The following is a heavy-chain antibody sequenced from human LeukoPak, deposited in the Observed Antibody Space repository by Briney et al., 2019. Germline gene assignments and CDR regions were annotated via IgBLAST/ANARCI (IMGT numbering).Heavy chain of an antibody. CDR2: INPGGGST. J-gene: IGHJ6*03. D-gene: IGHD6-19*01. Sequence: ASVKVSCKASGYTFTSYYMHWVRQAPGQGLEWMGIINPGGGSTSYAQKFQGRVTMTRDTSTSTVYMELSSLRSEDTAVYYCARAGVPGQGYYYYYMDVWGKGTTVTISS. V-gene: IGHV1-46*01. CDR3: ARAGVPGQGYYYYYMDV. CDR1: GYTFTSYY.